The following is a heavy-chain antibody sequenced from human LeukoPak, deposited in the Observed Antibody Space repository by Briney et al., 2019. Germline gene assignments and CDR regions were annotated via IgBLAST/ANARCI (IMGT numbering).Heavy chain of an antibody. CDR2: IIPIFGTA. CDR3: ARLSRRWLRLNDYYYYMDV. CDR1: GGTFSSYA. Sequence: ASVKVSCKASGGTFSSYAISWVRQAPGQGGEGMGRIIPIFGTANYAQKFQGRVTITTDESTSTAYMELSSLRSDDTAVYSCARLSRRWLRLNDYYYYMDVWGNGTTVTVSS. V-gene: IGHV1-69*05. J-gene: IGHJ6*03. D-gene: IGHD5-12*01.